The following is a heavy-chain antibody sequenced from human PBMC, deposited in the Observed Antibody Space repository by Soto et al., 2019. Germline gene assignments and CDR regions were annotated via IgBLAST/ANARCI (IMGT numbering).Heavy chain of an antibody. V-gene: IGHV3-30*18. D-gene: IGHD6-19*01. J-gene: IGHJ6*03. CDR1: GFAFSSYD. Sequence: QVQLVESGGGVVQPGRSLRLSCAASGFAFSSYDMHWVRQAPGKGLEWVAVISYDGSNKYYADSVKGRFTISRDNSKNTLYLQMNSLSAEDTAVYYCAKDLNEAVAGPYYYNYYYYMDVWGKGTTVTVS. CDR3: AKDLNEAVAGPYYYNYYYYMDV. CDR2: ISYDGSNK.